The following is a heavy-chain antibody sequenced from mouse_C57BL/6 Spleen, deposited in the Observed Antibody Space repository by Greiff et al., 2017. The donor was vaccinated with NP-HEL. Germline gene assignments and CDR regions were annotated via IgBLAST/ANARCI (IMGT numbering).Heavy chain of an antibody. CDR1: GFTFSSYA. D-gene: IGHD3-3*01. CDR3: AREGDRDGYFDV. Sequence: EVKLVESGGGLVKPGGSLKLSCAASGFTFSSYAMSWVRQTPEKRLEWVATISDGGSYTYYPDNVKGRFTISRDNAKNNLYLQMSHLKSEDTAMYYCAREGDRDGYFDVWGTGTTVTVSS. J-gene: IGHJ1*03. CDR2: ISDGGSYT. V-gene: IGHV5-4*01.